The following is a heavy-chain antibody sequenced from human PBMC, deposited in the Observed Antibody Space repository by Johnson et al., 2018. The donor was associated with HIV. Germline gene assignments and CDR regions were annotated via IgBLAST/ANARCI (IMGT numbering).Heavy chain of an antibody. CDR3: ARRLWFRNLYDAFDI. V-gene: IGHV3-20*04. CDR1: GFTFDDYG. Sequence: VQLVESGGGVARPGGSLRLSCAASGFTFDDYGMSWVRQAPGKGLEWVSGINWNGGDTAYAGSVKGRFTISRDNAKSSLYLQMNNLRPEDTALYYCARRLWFRNLYDAFDIWGQGTMVTVSS. J-gene: IGHJ3*02. D-gene: IGHD3-10*01. CDR2: INWNGGDT.